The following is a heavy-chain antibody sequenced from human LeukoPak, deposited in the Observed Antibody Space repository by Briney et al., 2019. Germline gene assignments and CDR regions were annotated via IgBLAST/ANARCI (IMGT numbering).Heavy chain of an antibody. V-gene: IGHV1-2*06. Sequence: ASVKVSCKASGYTFTSYFMHWVRQAPGQGLEWMGRINPNSGGTNYAQKFQGSVTMTRDTSISTAYMELSRLGSDDPAVYYCGGGGYSSGWYEGGSLDYWGQGTLVTVSS. J-gene: IGHJ4*02. CDR1: GYTFTSYF. CDR3: GGGGYSSGWYEGGSLDY. D-gene: IGHD6-19*01. CDR2: INPNSGGT.